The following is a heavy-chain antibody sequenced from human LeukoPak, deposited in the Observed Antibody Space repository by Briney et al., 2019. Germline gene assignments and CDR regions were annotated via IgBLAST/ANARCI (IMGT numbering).Heavy chain of an antibody. CDR1: GFTFSSYA. Sequence: GGSLRLSCAASGFTFSSYAMSWVRQATGKGLEWVSTISSSGGGTYYADSVKGRFTISRDNSKNSLYLQMNSLRAEDTAVYYCAKALVRGVISYFDYWGQGTLVTVSS. J-gene: IGHJ4*02. D-gene: IGHD3-10*01. CDR2: ISSSGGGT. CDR3: AKALVRGVISYFDY. V-gene: IGHV3-23*01.